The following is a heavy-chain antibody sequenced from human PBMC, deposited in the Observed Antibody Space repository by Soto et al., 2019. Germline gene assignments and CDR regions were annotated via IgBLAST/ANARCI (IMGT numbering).Heavy chain of an antibody. CDR3: ARGAPAYGDYVFDY. CDR1: GGSISSYY. D-gene: IGHD4-17*01. CDR2: IYYSGST. V-gene: IGHV4-59*01. Sequence: QVQLQESGPGLVKPSETLSLTCTVSGGSISSYYWSWIRQPPGKGLEWIGYIYYSGSTNYNPSLKIRVTISVDTSKNLFSLKLSSVTAADTAVYYCARGAPAYGDYVFDYWGQGTLVTVSS. J-gene: IGHJ4*02.